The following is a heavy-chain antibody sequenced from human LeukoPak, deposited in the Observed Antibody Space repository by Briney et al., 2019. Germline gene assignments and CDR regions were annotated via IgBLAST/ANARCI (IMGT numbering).Heavy chain of an antibody. J-gene: IGHJ4*02. CDR2: ISGRSNNT. Sequence: GGSLRLSCAASGFIFSNYAMYWVRQAPGKGLEWVSAISGRSNNTYYADSVKGRFTISRDSSKNTLYLQMNSLRADDTAVYYCAKWGDYDVLTGYYVSDFWGQGTQVTVSS. CDR3: AKWGDYDVLTGYYVSDF. D-gene: IGHD3-9*01. CDR1: GFIFSNYA. V-gene: IGHV3-23*01.